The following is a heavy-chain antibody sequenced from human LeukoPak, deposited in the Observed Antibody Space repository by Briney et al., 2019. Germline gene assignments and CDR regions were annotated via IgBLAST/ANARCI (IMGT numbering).Heavy chain of an antibody. CDR3: ARDSARRVRGVIIPYYYYYMDV. V-gene: IGHV3-74*01. J-gene: IGHJ6*03. CDR1: GFTFSSYW. D-gene: IGHD3-10*01. Sequence: GGSLRLSCAASGFTFSSYWMHWVRQAPGKGLVWVSRINSDGSSTSYADSVKGRFTISRDNAKNTLYLQMNSLRAEDTAVYYCARDSARRVRGVIIPYYYYYMDVWGKGTTDTISS. CDR2: INSDGSST.